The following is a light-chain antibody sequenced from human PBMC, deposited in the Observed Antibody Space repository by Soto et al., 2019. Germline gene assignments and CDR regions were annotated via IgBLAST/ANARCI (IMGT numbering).Light chain of an antibody. J-gene: IGKJ1*01. CDR3: QQYNNWPPWT. CDR1: QSVSSN. V-gene: IGKV3-15*01. CDR2: GAS. Sequence: EIVMTQSPATLSVSPGERATLSCRASQSVSSNLAWYQQKPGQAPRLLIYGASTRATGIPGRFSGSGSGTEFTLTISSLQSEEFAVYYCQQYNNWPPWTFGQGNKVEIK.